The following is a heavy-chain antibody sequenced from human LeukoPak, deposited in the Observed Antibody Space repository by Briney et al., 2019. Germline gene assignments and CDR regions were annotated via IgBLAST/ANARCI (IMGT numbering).Heavy chain of an antibody. Sequence: SVKVSCKSSGYTFTSYTISWVRQAPGQGLEWMGMIITILGRANYAQKYQGRVTITTDKSTSTAYMYVISLRSEDAAVYYCGRAGTVVVAASWFFSWGQGTLVTVSS. V-gene: IGHV1-69*08. D-gene: IGHD2-15*01. CDR3: GRAGTVVVAASWFFS. J-gene: IGHJ5*01. CDR1: GYTFTSYT. CDR2: IITILGRA.